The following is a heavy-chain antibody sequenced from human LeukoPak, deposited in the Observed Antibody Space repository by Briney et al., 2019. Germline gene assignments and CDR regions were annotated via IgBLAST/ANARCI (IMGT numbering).Heavy chain of an antibody. J-gene: IGHJ4*02. CDR2: ISYDGSNK. CDR3: ARDRELLH. CDR1: GFTFSSYA. D-gene: IGHD3-10*01. Sequence: PGGSLRLSCAASGFTFSSYAMHWVRQAPGKGLEWVAVISYDGSNKYYADSVKGRFTISRDNSKNTLYLQMSSLRAEETAVYYCARDRELLHWGQGTLVTVS. V-gene: IGHV3-30-3*01.